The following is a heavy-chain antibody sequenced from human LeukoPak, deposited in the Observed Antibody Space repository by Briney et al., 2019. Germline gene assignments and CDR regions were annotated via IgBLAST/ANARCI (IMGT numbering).Heavy chain of an antibody. J-gene: IGHJ5*02. D-gene: IGHD5-18*01. CDR2: INPNSGGT. CDR3: ARVNTAMDLGSSGFDP. V-gene: IGHV1-2*02. Sequence: GASVKVSCKASTYTFTDYYIHWVRQAPGQGLEWMGWINPNSGGTDYAQKFQGRVTMTRDTSISTAYMELSRLRSDDTAVYYCARVNTAMDLGSSGFDPWGQGTLVTVSS. CDR1: TYTFTDYY.